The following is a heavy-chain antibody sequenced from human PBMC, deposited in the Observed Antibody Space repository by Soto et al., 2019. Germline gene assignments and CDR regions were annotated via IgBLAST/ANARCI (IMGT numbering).Heavy chain of an antibody. J-gene: IGHJ6*02. Sequence: QVQLVQSGADVKTPGASVRVSCKASGYTFTGYYVHWVREATGQGLEWMGWINPETGGTSYAQKFQGRVTLSTDTSINTAYLELSRLRFDDAAVYFCARERYQVISDGMDVWGQGTTVTVSS. CDR3: ARERYQVISDGMDV. CDR2: INPETGGT. V-gene: IGHV1-2*02. CDR1: GYTFTGYY. D-gene: IGHD2-2*01.